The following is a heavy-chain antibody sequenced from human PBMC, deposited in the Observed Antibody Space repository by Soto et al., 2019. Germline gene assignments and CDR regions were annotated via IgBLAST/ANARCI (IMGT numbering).Heavy chain of an antibody. CDR3: ARVMITFGGVIVAFDY. V-gene: IGHV4-59*01. CDR2: IYYSGST. D-gene: IGHD3-16*02. J-gene: IGHJ4*02. Sequence: PSETLSLTCTVSGGPISSYYWSWIRQPPGKGLEWIGYIYYSGSTNYNPSLKSRVTISVDTSKNQFSLKLSSVTAADTAVYYCARVMITFGGVIVAFDYWGQGTLVTVSS. CDR1: GGPISSYY.